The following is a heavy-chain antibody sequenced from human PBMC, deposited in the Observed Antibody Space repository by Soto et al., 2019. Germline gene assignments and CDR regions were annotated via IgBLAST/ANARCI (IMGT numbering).Heavy chain of an antibody. CDR3: AREFDYGDYNFDY. CDR2: IWYDGSNK. V-gene: IGHV3-33*01. J-gene: IGHJ4*02. D-gene: IGHD4-17*01. CDR1: GFTFRSYG. Sequence: QVQLVESGGGVVQPGRSLRLSCAASGFTFRSYGMHWVRQAPGKGLEWVAVIWYDGSNKYYADSVKGRFTISRDNSKNTLYLQMNSLRAEDTAVYYCAREFDYGDYNFDYWGQGTLVTVSS.